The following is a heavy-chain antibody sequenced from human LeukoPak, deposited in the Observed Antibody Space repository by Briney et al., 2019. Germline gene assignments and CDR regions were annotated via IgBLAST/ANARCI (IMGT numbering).Heavy chain of an antibody. J-gene: IGHJ4*02. Sequence: SETLSLTCTVSDDSITMYYWSWIRQPPGKGLEWIGYIYYSGSTKYKSSLKSRVTISVDTSKNQFSLKLSSVTAADTAVYYCARNSCSGGSCYENRGYFDYWGQGTLVTVSS. CDR3: ARNSCSGGSCYENRGYFDY. CDR1: DDSITMYY. D-gene: IGHD2-15*01. V-gene: IGHV4-59*08. CDR2: IYYSGST.